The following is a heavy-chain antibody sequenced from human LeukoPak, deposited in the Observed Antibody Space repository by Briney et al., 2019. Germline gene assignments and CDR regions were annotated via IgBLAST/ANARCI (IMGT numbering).Heavy chain of an antibody. CDR2: ISRSSSYI. CDR3: ARCVEASMMGCAFDI. J-gene: IGHJ3*02. Sequence: GGSLRLSCAASGFTFSSYEMNWVRQAPGKGLEWVSSISRSSSYIYYADSVKGRFTISRDNAKNSMYLQMNSLRAEDKAVYYCARCVEASMMGCAFDIWGQGTMVTVSS. CDR1: GFTFSSYE. V-gene: IGHV3-21*01. D-gene: IGHD3-22*01.